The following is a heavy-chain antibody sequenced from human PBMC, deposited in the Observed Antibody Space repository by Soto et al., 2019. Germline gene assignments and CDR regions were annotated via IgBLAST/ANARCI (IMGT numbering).Heavy chain of an antibody. CDR3: ARHTPDVGRPGFDL. J-gene: IGHJ5*02. CDR1: GDSISSGRYH. V-gene: IGHV4-31*03. D-gene: IGHD1-26*01. CDR2: MYHSGMK. Sequence: SETLTLTCTVSGDSISSGRYHLNWILLHAGKGLEWIGYMYHSGMKYYNPNLNSRIHISRDTYKNQTSLGIRSETAADQANYYCARHTPDVGRPGFDLWGQVIFVTVS.